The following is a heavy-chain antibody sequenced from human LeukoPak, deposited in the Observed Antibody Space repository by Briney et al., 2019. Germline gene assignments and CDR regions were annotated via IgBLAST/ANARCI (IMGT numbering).Heavy chain of an antibody. D-gene: IGHD3-22*01. CDR1: GFTVSSNY. J-gene: IGHJ4*02. Sequence: GGSLRLSCAASGFTVSSNYMSWVRQAPGKGLEWVSVIYSGGSTYYADSVKGRFTISRDNCKNTLYLQMNSLRAEDTAVYYCAREGDSSGYYYWGQGTLVTVSS. V-gene: IGHV3-66*01. CDR2: IYSGGST. CDR3: AREGDSSGYYY.